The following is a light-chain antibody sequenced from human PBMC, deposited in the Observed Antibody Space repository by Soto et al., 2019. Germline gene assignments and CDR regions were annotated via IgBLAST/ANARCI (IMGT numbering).Light chain of an antibody. J-gene: IGLJ2*01. V-gene: IGLV2-14*03. CDR3: STYTSSRTR. CDR1: SSDIGGYIY. Sequence: SVLTQPASVSGSPGQSITLSCTGTSSDIGGYIYVSWYQHHPGKAPKLLIYDVSNRPSGVSNRFSGSKSGNTASLTISGLQVEDEADYFCSTYTSSRTRFGGGTKLTVL. CDR2: DVS.